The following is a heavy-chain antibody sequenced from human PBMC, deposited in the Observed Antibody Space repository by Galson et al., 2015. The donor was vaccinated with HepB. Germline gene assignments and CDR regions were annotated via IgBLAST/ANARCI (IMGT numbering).Heavy chain of an antibody. CDR3: ARDFDGEPGYTPPGY. CDR2: INPSGGST. V-gene: IGHV1-46*01. CDR1: GYTFTSYY. J-gene: IGHJ4*02. Sequence: SVKVSCKASGYTFTSYYMHWVRQAPGQGLEWMGIINPSGGSTSYAQKFQGRVTMTRDTSTSTVYMELSSLRSEDTAVYYCARDFDGEPGYTPPGYWGQGTLVTVSS. D-gene: IGHD4-17*01.